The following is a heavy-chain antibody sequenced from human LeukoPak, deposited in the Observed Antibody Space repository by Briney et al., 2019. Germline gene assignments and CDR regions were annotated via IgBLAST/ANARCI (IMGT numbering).Heavy chain of an antibody. CDR3: ARHRVDTAVVGEYYFDY. J-gene: IGHJ4*02. D-gene: IGHD5-18*01. Sequence: SETLSLTCTVSGDSVSSYSDYWGWIRQPPGKGLEWVGHIFHSGSAYYNPSLNSRVTISLDTSKNQFSLKLNSVTAADTAVYYCARHRVDTAVVGEYYFDYWGQGTLVTVSS. CDR1: GDSVSSYSDY. CDR2: IFHSGSA. V-gene: IGHV4-39*01.